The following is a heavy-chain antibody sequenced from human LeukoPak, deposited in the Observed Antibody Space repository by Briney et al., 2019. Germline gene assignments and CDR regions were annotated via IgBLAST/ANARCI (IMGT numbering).Heavy chain of an antibody. CDR2: IYTSGST. Sequence: PSETLSLTCTVSGGSISTYYWTWIRHPAGKGLELIGRIYTSGSTKNNPPLKSRVTMSVDTSKNQFSLHLSSVTAADTAMYYCARGFYSGDSCYSYDYWGQGTLVTVSS. D-gene: IGHD2-15*01. CDR3: ARGFYSGDSCYSYDY. V-gene: IGHV4-4*07. J-gene: IGHJ4*02. CDR1: GGSISTYY.